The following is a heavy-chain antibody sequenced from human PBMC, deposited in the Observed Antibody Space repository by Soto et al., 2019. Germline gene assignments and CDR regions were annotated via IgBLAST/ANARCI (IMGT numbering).Heavy chain of an antibody. CDR3: ARGNYGDLYYFDY. Sequence: SETLSLTCTVSGGSISSGGYYWSWIRQHPGKGLEWIGYIYYSGSTYYNPSLKSRVTISVDTSKNQFSLKLSSVTAADTAVYYCARGNYGDLYYFDYWGQGTRVTVSS. V-gene: IGHV4-31*03. CDR2: IYYSGST. CDR1: GGSISSGGYY. J-gene: IGHJ4*02. D-gene: IGHD4-17*01.